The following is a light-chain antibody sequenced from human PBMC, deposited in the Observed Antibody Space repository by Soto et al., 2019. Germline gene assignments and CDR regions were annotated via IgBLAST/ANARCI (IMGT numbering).Light chain of an antibody. J-gene: IGKJ4*01. CDR1: QDISIY. CDR2: DAS. CDR3: QQYDTLPLT. V-gene: IGKV1-33*01. Sequence: IQMTQSPSSLSASVGDRVTITCQASQDISIYLNWYQQKPGKAPEVLLFDASNLRAGVPSRFTGSRSGTVFTLAISNLQPEDIATYYCQQYDTLPLTFGGGTKVELK.